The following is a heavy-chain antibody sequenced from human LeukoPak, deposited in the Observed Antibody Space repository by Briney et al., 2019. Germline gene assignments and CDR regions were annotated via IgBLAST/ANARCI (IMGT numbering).Heavy chain of an antibody. CDR2: ISGSGGST. V-gene: IGHV3-23*01. Sequence: GSLRLSCAASGFTFSSYAMSWVRPAPGKGLEWVSAISGSGGSTYYADSVKGRFTISRDNSKNTLYLQMNSLRAEDTAVYYCANLKLLPTIDYWGQGTLVTVSS. D-gene: IGHD2-15*01. J-gene: IGHJ4*02. CDR3: ANLKLLPTIDY. CDR1: GFTFSSYA.